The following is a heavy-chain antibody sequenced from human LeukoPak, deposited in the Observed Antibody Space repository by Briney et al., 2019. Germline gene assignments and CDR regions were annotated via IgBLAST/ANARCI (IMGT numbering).Heavy chain of an antibody. CDR1: GSTFSSYD. V-gene: IGHV3-33*01. CDR2: IWYDGSNK. Sequence: GGSLRLSCAASGSTFSSYDMHWVRQAPGTGLEWVAVIWYDGSNKYYADSVKGRFTTSRDNSKNTLYLQMNSLRVEDTAVYYCARAGSEMATIGAYWGQGTLVTVSS. J-gene: IGHJ4*02. CDR3: ARAGSEMATIGAY. D-gene: IGHD5-24*01.